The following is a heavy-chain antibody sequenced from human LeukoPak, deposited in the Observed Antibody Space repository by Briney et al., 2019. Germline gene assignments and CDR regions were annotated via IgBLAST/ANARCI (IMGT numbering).Heavy chain of an antibody. CDR2: FHPEDGET. Sequence: ASVKVSCKVSGYTLTELSMHWVRQAPGKGLEWMGGFHPEDGETIYAQKFQGRVTMTEDTSTDTAYMELSSLRSEDTAVYYCACPEGGWFGGTQNDGGYSYGMDVWGQGTTVTVSS. CDR3: ACPEGGWFGGTQNDGGYSYGMDV. J-gene: IGHJ6*02. CDR1: GYTLTELS. V-gene: IGHV1-24*01. D-gene: IGHD3-10*01.